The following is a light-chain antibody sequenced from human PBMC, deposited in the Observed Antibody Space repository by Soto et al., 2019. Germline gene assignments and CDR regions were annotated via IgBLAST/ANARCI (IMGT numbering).Light chain of an antibody. V-gene: IGLV1-40*01. CDR3: QSYDSSLSGSNV. CDR1: SSNIGAGYD. CDR2: GNS. J-gene: IGLJ1*01. Sequence: ALTQPPSVSGAPGQRVTISCTGSSSNIGAGYDVHWYQQLPGTAPKLLIYGNSNRPSGVPDRFSGSKSGTSASLAITGLQAEDEADYYCQSYDSSLSGSNVFGTGTKVTVL.